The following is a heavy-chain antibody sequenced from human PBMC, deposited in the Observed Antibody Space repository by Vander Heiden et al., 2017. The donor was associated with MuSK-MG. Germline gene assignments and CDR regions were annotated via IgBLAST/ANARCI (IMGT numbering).Heavy chain of an antibody. CDR3: ANLRRGVIGRCDY. CDR2: ISDTSGST. CDR1: GFTFSNYA. D-gene: IGHD3-16*02. Sequence: EVQLLESGGGLVQPGGSLRLSCAASGFTFSNYAMSWVRQAPGKGLEWVSAISDTSGSTYYADAVKGRFTISRDNSKNTLYLQMNSLRAEDTAVYYCANLRRGVIGRCDYWGQGTLVTVSS. V-gene: IGHV3-23*01. J-gene: IGHJ4*02.